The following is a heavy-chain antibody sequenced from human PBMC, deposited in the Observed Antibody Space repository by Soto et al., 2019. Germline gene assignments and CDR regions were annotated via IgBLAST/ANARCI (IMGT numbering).Heavy chain of an antibody. Sequence: GGSLRLSCAASGFTFSSYGMHWVRQAPGKGLEWVAVISYDGSNKYYADSVKGRFTISRDNSKNTLYLQMNSLRAEDTAVYYCAKEREGYYDSSGYYFDYWGQGTLVTVSS. CDR3: AKEREGYYDSSGYYFDY. J-gene: IGHJ4*02. CDR2: ISYDGSNK. CDR1: GFTFSSYG. D-gene: IGHD3-22*01. V-gene: IGHV3-30*18.